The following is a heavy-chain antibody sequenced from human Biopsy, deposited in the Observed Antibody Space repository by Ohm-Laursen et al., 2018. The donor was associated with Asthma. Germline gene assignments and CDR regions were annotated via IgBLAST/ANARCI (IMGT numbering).Heavy chain of an antibody. CDR1: SGSGGYMRSGNYY. V-gene: IGHV4-31*02. CDR2: IYYSGST. CDR3: ARAQDYYDSRGYYRSFDY. J-gene: IGHJ4*02. D-gene: IGHD3-22*01. Sequence: TLSLTCSLSSGSGGYMRSGNYYWTWIRQHPGKGLEWIGFIYYSGSTYYNPSLKSRVSISIDTSKNQFSLKLSSVTAADTAVYYCARAQDYYDSRGYYRSFDYWGQGTLVTVSS.